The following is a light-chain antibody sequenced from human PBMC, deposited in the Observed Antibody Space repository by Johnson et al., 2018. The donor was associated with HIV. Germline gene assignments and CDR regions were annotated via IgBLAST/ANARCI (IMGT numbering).Light chain of an antibody. CDR1: SSNIGNNY. V-gene: IGLV1-51*02. CDR2: ENN. CDR3: GTWNSSLSVLYV. J-gene: IGLJ1*01. Sequence: QSVLTQPPSVSAAPGQKVTISCSGSSSNIGNNYVSWYQQLPGTAPKLLIYENNKLPSGIPDRFSGSKSGTSATLGITGLQTGDEADYYCGTWNSSLSVLYVFGTGTTVTVL.